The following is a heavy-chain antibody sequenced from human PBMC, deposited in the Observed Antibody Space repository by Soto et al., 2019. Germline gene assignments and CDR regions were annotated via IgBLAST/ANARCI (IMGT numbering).Heavy chain of an antibody. Sequence: PSETLSLTCAVSGGSISSGGYSWSWIRQPPGKGLEWIGYIYHSGSTYYNPSLKSRVTISVDTSKNQFSLKLSSVTAADTAVYYCARPKKTNLTGYPLGAFDIWGQGTMVTVSS. CDR2: IYHSGST. D-gene: IGHD3-9*01. CDR1: GGSISSGGYS. J-gene: IGHJ3*02. CDR3: ARPKKTNLTGYPLGAFDI. V-gene: IGHV4-30-2*03.